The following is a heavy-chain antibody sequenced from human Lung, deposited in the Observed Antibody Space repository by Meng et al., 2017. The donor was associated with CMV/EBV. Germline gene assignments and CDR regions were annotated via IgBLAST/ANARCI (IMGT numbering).Heavy chain of an antibody. Sequence: GEXXKISCAASGFTFSTYDMSWVRQAPGKGLEWVSGISGSGLTTYYADSVKGRFTISRDDSTNTLYLQIDSLRAEDTALYYCAKFPRHLYCSTTSCFFDYWGQGXLVTVSS. CDR3: AKFPRHLYCSTTSCFFDY. CDR1: GFTFSTYD. J-gene: IGHJ4*02. V-gene: IGHV3-23*01. CDR2: ISGSGLTT. D-gene: IGHD2-2*01.